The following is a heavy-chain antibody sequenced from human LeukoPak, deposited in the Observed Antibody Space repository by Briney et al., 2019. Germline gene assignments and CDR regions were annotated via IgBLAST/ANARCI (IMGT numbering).Heavy chain of an antibody. CDR1: GFTLSSYC. CDR3: AKDGLNYYDSSGYYYAFDI. D-gene: IGHD3-22*01. V-gene: IGHV3-33*06. J-gene: IGHJ3*02. CDR2: IWYDVSNK. Sequence: PGRSLRLSCAASGFTLSSYCMHWVRQAPGKGLEWVAVIWYDVSNKYYADSVKGRFTISRDNSKNTLYLQMNSLRAEDTAVYYCAKDGLNYYDSSGYYYAFDIWGQGTMVTVSS.